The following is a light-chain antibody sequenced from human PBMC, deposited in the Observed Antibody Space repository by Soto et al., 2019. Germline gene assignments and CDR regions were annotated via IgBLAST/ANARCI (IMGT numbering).Light chain of an antibody. V-gene: IGLV2-14*01. J-gene: IGLJ1*01. Sequence: QSALTQPASVSGSRGQSITMSCTGTSSDVGSYDFVSWYQQHPGKAPKLLIYEVSNRPSGVSARFSGSKSDNTASLTISGLQAADEADYFCSSYSSSTVRYVFGSGTKLTVL. CDR3: SSYSSSTVRYV. CDR2: EVS. CDR1: SSDVGSYDF.